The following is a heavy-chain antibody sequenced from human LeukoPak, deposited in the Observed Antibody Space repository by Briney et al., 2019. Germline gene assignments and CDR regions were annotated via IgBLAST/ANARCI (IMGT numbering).Heavy chain of an antibody. Sequence: PGGSLRLSCAASGFTFSSYGMHWVRQAPGKGLEWVAVISYDGSNKYYADSVKGRFTISRDNSKNTLYLQMNSLRAEDTAVYYCANLDSSGYYPLDYWGRGTLVTVSS. D-gene: IGHD3-22*01. CDR1: GFTFSSYG. CDR3: ANLDSSGYYPLDY. CDR2: ISYDGSNK. V-gene: IGHV3-30*18. J-gene: IGHJ4*02.